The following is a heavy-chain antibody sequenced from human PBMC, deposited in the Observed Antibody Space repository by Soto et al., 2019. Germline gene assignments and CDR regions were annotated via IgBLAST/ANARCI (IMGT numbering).Heavy chain of an antibody. CDR1: GFTFSSYA. Sequence: PGGSLRLSCAASGFTFSSYAMHWVRQAPGKGLEWVAVISYDGSNKYYADSVKGRFTISRDNSKNTLYLQMNSLRAEDTAVYYCARDLEDGYGTYYFDYWGQGTLVTVSS. CDR2: ISYDGSNK. D-gene: IGHD5-12*01. V-gene: IGHV3-30-3*01. J-gene: IGHJ4*02. CDR3: ARDLEDGYGTYYFDY.